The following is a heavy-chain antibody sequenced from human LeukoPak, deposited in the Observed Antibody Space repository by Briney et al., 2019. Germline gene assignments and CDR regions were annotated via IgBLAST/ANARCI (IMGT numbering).Heavy chain of an antibody. CDR3: ARDKACSSTSCPMEGWFDP. J-gene: IGHJ5*02. V-gene: IGHV1-69*01. Sequence: ASVKVSCKASGGTFSSYAISWVRQAPGQGLEWMGGIIPIFGTANYAQKFQGRATITADESTSTAYMELSSLRSEDTAVYYCARDKACSSTSCPMEGWFDPWGQGTLVTVSS. CDR1: GGTFSSYA. CDR2: IIPIFGTA. D-gene: IGHD2-2*01.